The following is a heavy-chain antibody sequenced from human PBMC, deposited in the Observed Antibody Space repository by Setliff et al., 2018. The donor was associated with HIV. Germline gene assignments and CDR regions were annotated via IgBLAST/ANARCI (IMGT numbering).Heavy chain of an antibody. CDR1: GFTFSDYY. J-gene: IGHJ4*02. Sequence: LRLSCAASGFTFSDYYMSWVRQAPGKGLEWVSAISGSGGSTYYADSVKGRFTISRDNSKNTLYLQMDSLRAEDTAVYYCTKNLYSSKWSPLDYWGQGTLVTVSS. CDR2: ISGSGGST. V-gene: IGHV3-23*01. D-gene: IGHD2-2*01. CDR3: TKNLYSSKWSPLDY.